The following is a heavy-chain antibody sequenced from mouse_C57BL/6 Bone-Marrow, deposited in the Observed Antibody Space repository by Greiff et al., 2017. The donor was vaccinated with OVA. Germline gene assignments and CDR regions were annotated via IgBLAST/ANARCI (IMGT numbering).Heavy chain of an antibody. D-gene: IGHD2-1*01. Sequence: QVQLQQSGAELVRPGASVKLSCTASGYTFTSYWMHWVKQRPGQGLEWIGYINPSSGYTKYNQKFKDKATLTADKSSSTAYMQLSSLTYEDSAVYYCASVTLDYWGQGTTLTVSS. CDR1: GYTFTSYW. CDR3: ASVTLDY. CDR2: INPSSGYT. J-gene: IGHJ2*01. V-gene: IGHV1-7*01.